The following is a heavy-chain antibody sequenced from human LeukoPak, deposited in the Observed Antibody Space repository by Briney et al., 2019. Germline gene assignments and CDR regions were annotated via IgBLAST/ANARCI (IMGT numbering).Heavy chain of an antibody. CDR2: IWSDGSNK. CDR3: ARSSNGFPYTSEDY. V-gene: IGHV3-33*01. D-gene: IGHD3-16*01. Sequence: PGGSLRLSCVVSGLSFSDYGMHWVRQAPGKGLEWVAVIWSDGSNKYYADSVKGRFTISRDNSKNTLYLQMNSLRAEDTAVYYCARSSNGFPYTSEDYWGQGTLVTVSS. CDR1: GLSFSDYG. J-gene: IGHJ4*02.